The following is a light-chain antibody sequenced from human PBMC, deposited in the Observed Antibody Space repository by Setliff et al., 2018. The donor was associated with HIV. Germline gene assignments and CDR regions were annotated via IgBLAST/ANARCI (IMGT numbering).Light chain of an antibody. CDR2: DVS. V-gene: IGLV2-14*03. J-gene: IGLJ1*01. Sequence: QSALTQPASVSGSPGQSISISCTGTSSDVGAYNYVSWYQQHPGKAPRLIIYDVSDRPSGVSNRFSGSKSGNTASLTISGLQAEDEADYYCSSYTTINTYVFGSGTKGTV. CDR3: SSYTTINTYV. CDR1: SSDVGAYNY.